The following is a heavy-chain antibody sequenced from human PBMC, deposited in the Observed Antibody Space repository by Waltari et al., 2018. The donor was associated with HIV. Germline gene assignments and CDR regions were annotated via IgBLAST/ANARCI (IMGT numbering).Heavy chain of an antibody. CDR1: GFTFSSYW. CDR3: ARGGFYGSGSKVN. V-gene: IGHV3-7*04. J-gene: IGHJ4*02. Sequence: EVQLVESGGGLVQPGGSLRLSCADPGFTFSSYWMSWVRQAPGKGLEWVANIKQDGSEKYYVDSVNGRFTISRDNAENSLYLQMNSLRAEDTAVYYCARGGFYGSGSKVNWGQGTLVTVSS. D-gene: IGHD3-10*01. CDR2: IKQDGSEK.